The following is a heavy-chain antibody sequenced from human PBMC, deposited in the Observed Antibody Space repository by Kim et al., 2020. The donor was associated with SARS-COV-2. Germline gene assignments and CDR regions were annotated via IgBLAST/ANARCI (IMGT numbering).Heavy chain of an antibody. CDR1: GYTFTSYY. CDR2: INPSGGST. CDR3: AIVTWGMVRGVPDAFDI. J-gene: IGHJ3*02. Sequence: ASVKVSCKASGYTFTSYYMHWVRQAPGQGLEWMGIINPSGGSTSYAQKFQGRVTMTRDTSTSTVYMELSSLRSEDTAVYYCAIVTWGMVRGVPDAFDIWGQGTMVTVSS. D-gene: IGHD3-10*01. V-gene: IGHV1-46*01.